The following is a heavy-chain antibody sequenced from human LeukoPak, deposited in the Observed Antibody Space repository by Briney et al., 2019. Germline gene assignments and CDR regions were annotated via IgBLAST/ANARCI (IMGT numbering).Heavy chain of an antibody. V-gene: IGHV4-59*12. Sequence: SETLSLTCTVSGGSISSYYWSWIRQPPRKGLEWIGYIYYTGNNNYNPSLKSRVTMSLYTSKNQFSLKLSSVTAADTAVYYCAREFYCSVGICYDYWGQGTLVTVSS. J-gene: IGHJ4*02. CDR3: AREFYCSVGICYDY. D-gene: IGHD2-15*01. CDR1: GGSISSYY. CDR2: IYYTGNN.